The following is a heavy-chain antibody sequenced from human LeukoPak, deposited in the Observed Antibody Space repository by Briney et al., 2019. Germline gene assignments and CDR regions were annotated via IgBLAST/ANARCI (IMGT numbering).Heavy chain of an antibody. D-gene: IGHD3-3*01. J-gene: IGHJ4*02. CDR3: ARGFSH. CDR1: GGSFIDYY. Sequence: PSETLSLTCAVYGGSFIDYYWSWLPQPPGKGLEGIGEIDHSGSTTYNPSLKSRVTISVDTSKNQFSLKLNSVTAADTAVYYCARGFSHWGQGTLVTVSS. V-gene: IGHV4-34*01. CDR2: IDHSGST.